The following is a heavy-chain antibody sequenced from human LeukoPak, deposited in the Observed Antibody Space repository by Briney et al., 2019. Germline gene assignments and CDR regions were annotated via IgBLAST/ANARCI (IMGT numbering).Heavy chain of an antibody. J-gene: IGHJ4*02. CDR2: ITYDGSNK. CDR1: GFTFSSYA. CDR3: ARGPAYDFWSGYYVGVFDY. V-gene: IGHV3-30*01. D-gene: IGHD3-3*01. Sequence: GGSLRLSCAVSGFTFSSYAMHWVRQAPGKGLEWVAVITYDGSNKYYADSVKGRFTISRDNSKNTLYLQMNSLRAEDTAVYYCARGPAYDFWSGYYVGVFDYWGQGTLVTVSS.